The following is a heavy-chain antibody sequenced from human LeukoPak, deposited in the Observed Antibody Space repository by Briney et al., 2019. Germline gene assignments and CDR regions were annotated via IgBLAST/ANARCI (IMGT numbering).Heavy chain of an antibody. CDR1: GYTFTSYY. D-gene: IGHD5-24*01. CDR2: INPSGGST. Sequence: RASVKVSCKASGYTFTSYYMHWVRQAPGQGLEWMGIINPSGGSTSYAQKFQGRVTMTRDMSTSTVYMELSSLRSEDTAVYYCAREPRDGYPRGDRARKHFDYWGQGTLVTVSS. CDR3: AREPRDGYPRGDRARKHFDY. V-gene: IGHV1-46*01. J-gene: IGHJ4*02.